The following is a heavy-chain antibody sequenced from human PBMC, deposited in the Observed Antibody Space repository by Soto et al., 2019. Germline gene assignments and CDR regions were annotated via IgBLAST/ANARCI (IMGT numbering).Heavy chain of an antibody. CDR3: AREPATAKPEGVDF. CDR2: INPNSGGT. D-gene: IGHD1-1*01. J-gene: IGHJ4*02. Sequence: ASVKVSCKASGYTFSDYYIHWLRQSPGQGLEWMGWINPNSGGTKYAPKFQGGVTMTRDTSITTAYMELSRLRSGDTAVYYCAREPATAKPEGVDFWGQGTLVTVSS. CDR1: GYTFSDYY. V-gene: IGHV1-2*02.